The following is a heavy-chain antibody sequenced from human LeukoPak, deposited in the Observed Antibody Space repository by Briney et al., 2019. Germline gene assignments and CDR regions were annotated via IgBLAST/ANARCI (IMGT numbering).Heavy chain of an antibody. J-gene: IGHJ4*02. CDR2: MNPNSGNT. CDR3: ARRVAARRVDDH. V-gene: IGHV1-8*01. Sequence: GASVKVSCKASGYTFTSYDINWVRQATGQGLEWMGWMNPNSGNTGYAQKFQGRVTMTRNTSMSTAYMELSSLRSEDTAVYYCARRVAARRVDDHWGQGTLVTVSS. D-gene: IGHD6-6*01. CDR1: GYTFTSYD.